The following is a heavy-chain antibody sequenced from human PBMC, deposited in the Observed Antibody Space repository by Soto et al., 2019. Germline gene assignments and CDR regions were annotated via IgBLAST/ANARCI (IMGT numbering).Heavy chain of an antibody. V-gene: IGHV3-30*18. CDR3: AKSPPAVAGYFDY. Sequence: QVQLVESGGGVVQPGRSLRLSCAASGFTFSSSGMHWVRQASGKGLEWVAVTSYDGSSGYYADSVRGRFTISRDNSKNTLYLQMNSLRAEDTAVYYCAKSPPAVAGYFDYFGQGTLVTVSS. J-gene: IGHJ4*02. CDR1: GFTFSSSG. CDR2: TSYDGSSG. D-gene: IGHD6-19*01.